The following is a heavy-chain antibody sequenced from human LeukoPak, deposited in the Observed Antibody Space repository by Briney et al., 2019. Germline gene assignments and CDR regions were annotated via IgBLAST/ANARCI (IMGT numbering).Heavy chain of an antibody. V-gene: IGHV1-46*01. Sequence: ASVKVSCKASGYTFTTYYMHWVRQAPGQGLECMGIINPSGGSTSYAQKFQGRVTMTRDMSTKTVYMELSSLRSEDTAVYYCAAGALAYCGGDCYSDYYYYYYMDVWGKGTTVTVSS. J-gene: IGHJ6*03. D-gene: IGHD2-21*02. CDR1: GYTFTTYY. CDR3: AAGALAYCGGDCYSDYYYYYYMDV. CDR2: INPSGGST.